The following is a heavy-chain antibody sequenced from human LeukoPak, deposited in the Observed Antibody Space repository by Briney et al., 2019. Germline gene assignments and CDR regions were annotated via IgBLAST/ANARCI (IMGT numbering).Heavy chain of an antibody. D-gene: IGHD2-15*01. CDR3: ARDGGYCSGGSCYSDAFDI. J-gene: IGHJ3*02. V-gene: IGHV3-20*04. CDR2: INWNGGST. Sequence: SGGSLRLSCAASGFTFDDYGMSWVCQAPGKGLEWVSGINWNGGSTGYADSVKGRFTISRDNAKNSLYLQMNSLRAEDTALYYCARDGGYCSGGSCYSDAFDIWGQGTMVTVPS. CDR1: GFTFDDYG.